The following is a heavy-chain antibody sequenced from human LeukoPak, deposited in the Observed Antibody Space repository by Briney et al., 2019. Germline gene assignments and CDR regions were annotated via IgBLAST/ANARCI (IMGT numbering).Heavy chain of an antibody. D-gene: IGHD3-22*01. CDR1: GGSINSGLYY. CDR2: IYTSGST. J-gene: IGHJ3*02. V-gene: IGHV4-61*02. Sequence: SETLSLTCTVSGGSINSGLYYWSWIRQPAGKGLEWIGRIYTSGSTDYNPSLKSRVTISVDTSKNQFSLKLSSVTAADTAVYYCASLTTAEAFDIWGQGTMVTVSS. CDR3: ASLTTAEAFDI.